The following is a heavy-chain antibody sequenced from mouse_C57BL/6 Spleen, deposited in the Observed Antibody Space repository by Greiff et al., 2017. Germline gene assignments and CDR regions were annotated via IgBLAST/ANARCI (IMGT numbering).Heavy chain of an antibody. CDR2: IYPGDGDT. J-gene: IGHJ3*01. CDR1: GYAFSSYW. CDR3: ARGDTTAPFAY. D-gene: IGHD1-2*01. Sequence: QVQLKESGAELVKPGASVKISCKASGYAFSSYWMNWVKQRPGKGLEWIGQIYPGDGDTNYNGKFKGKATLTADKSSSTAYMQLSSLTSEDSAVYFCARGDTTAPFAYWGQGTLVTVSA. V-gene: IGHV1-80*01.